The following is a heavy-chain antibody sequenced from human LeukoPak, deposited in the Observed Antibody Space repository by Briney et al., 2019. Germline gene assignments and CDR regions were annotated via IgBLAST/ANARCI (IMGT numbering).Heavy chain of an antibody. V-gene: IGHV4-4*07. D-gene: IGHD3-10*01. Sequence: PSETLSLTCTVSGGSISSYYWSWIRQPAGKGLEWIGRIYTSGSTNYNPSLKSRVTMSVDTSKNQFSLKLSSVTAADTAVYYCARDSITMVRGVYYYYYMDVWGKGTTVTVSS. CDR1: GGSISSYY. CDR3: ARDSITMVRGVYYYYYMDV. CDR2: IYTSGST. J-gene: IGHJ6*03.